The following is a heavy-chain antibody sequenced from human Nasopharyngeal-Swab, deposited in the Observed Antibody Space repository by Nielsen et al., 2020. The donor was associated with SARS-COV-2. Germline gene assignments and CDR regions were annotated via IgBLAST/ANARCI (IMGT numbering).Heavy chain of an antibody. D-gene: IGHD6-13*01. CDR3: ARGSSRGLFDY. CDR2: IGVSGTMT. J-gene: IGHJ4*02. Sequence: GGSLRLSCAASGFTFSRSALTWVRQAPGKGLEWVSAIGVSGTMTYYADFVRGRFTISSDNSKNTLYLQMNSLRAEDTAVYYCARGSSRGLFDYWGQGTLVTVSS. V-gene: IGHV3-23*01. CDR1: GFTFSRSA.